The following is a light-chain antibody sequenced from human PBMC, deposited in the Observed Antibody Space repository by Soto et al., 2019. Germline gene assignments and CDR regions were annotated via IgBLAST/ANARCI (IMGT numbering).Light chain of an antibody. CDR3: AAWDDSLSGHVV. CDR2: RNN. Sequence: QSVLTQPPSASGTPGQRVTLSCSGRSSNIGSNYVYWYQQLPGTAPKLLIYRNNQRPSGVPDRFSGSKSGTSASLAISGLRSEDEADYYCAAWDDSLSGHVVFGGGTKLTVL. V-gene: IGLV1-47*01. J-gene: IGLJ2*01. CDR1: SSNIGSNY.